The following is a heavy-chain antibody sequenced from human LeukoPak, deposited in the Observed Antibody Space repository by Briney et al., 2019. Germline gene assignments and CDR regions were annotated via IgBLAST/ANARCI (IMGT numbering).Heavy chain of an antibody. CDR2: ISGDGGST. J-gene: IGHJ6*04. CDR3: AVYGSGFFP. CDR1: GFTFDDYA. D-gene: IGHD3-10*01. Sequence: PGGSLRLSCAASGFTFDDYAMHWVRQAPGKGLEWVSLISGDGGSTYYADSVEGRFTISRDNSKNSLYLQMNSLRAEDTAVYYCAVYGSGFFPWGKGTTVTISS. V-gene: IGHV3-43D*03.